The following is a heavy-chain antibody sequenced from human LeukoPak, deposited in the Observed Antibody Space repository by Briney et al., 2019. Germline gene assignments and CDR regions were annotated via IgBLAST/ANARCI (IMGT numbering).Heavy chain of an antibody. J-gene: IGHJ5*01. CDR1: GFTLSTYW. D-gene: IGHD3-10*01. CDR3: ARAGFGGTPHPRFDS. V-gene: IGHV3-7*01. Sequence: YPGGSLRLSCAASGFTLSTYWMNWVRQAPGKGLEWVASINQEGTETYYVDSVKGRFTISRENAKNSLYLHINSLRAEDTAVYYCARAGFGGTPHPRFDSWGQGTLVTASS. CDR2: INQEGTET.